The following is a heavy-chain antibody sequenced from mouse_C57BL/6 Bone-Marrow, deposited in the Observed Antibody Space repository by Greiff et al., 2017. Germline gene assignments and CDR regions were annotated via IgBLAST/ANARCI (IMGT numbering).Heavy chain of an antibody. CDR1: GYTFTSYW. J-gene: IGHJ3*01. V-gene: IGHV1-61*01. D-gene: IGHD1-1*01. Sequence: QVQLQQPGAELVRPGSSVKLSCKASGYTFTSYWMDWVKQMPGQGLEWIGNIYPSDSETHYNQKFKDKATLTVDKSSSTAYMQLSSLTSEDSAVYYCARDCYGSRGFAYWGQGTLVTVSA. CDR2: IYPSDSET. CDR3: ARDCYGSRGFAY.